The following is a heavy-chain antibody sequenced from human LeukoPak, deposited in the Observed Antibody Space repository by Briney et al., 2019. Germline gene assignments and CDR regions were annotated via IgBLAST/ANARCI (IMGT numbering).Heavy chain of an antibody. CDR2: IYGDGTT. CDR1: GFTVSSAY. V-gene: IGHV3-53*01. CDR3: ARGGVRHY. J-gene: IGHJ4*02. D-gene: IGHD2-8*02. Sequence: GGSLRLSCAASGFTVSSAYMSWLRQAPGKGPAWVSVIYGDGTTYYADSVKGRFTISRDNSENTVFLQMHSLRAEDTAMYYCARGGVRHYWGQGTLVTVSS.